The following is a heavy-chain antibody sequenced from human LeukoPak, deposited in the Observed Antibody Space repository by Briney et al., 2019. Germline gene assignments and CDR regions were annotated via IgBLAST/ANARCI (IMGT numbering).Heavy chain of an antibody. D-gene: IGHD1-26*01. Sequence: GGSLRLSCAASEFTFSNYNMNWVRQAPGKGLEWVSYISSSSSTIYYADSVKGRFTISRDNAKDSLYLQMNSLRAEDTAVYYCAKDAPKWELLPLDYWGQGTLVTVSS. CDR3: AKDAPKWELLPLDY. J-gene: IGHJ4*02. CDR2: ISSSSSTI. V-gene: IGHV3-48*01. CDR1: EFTFSNYN.